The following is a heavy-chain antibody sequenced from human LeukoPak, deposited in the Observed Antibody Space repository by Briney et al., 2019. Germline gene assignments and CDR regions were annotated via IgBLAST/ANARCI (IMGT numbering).Heavy chain of an antibody. D-gene: IGHD3-9*01. Sequence: GESLKISCKGSGYSFTSYWIGWVRQTPGKGLEWMGIFYPGDSDTRYSPSFQGRVTISADKSISTAYLQWSSLKASDTAMYYCARRGYYDILTGYYTDWGQGTLVTVSS. V-gene: IGHV5-51*01. CDR1: GYSFTSYW. CDR3: ARRGYYDILTGYYTD. CDR2: FYPGDSDT. J-gene: IGHJ4*02.